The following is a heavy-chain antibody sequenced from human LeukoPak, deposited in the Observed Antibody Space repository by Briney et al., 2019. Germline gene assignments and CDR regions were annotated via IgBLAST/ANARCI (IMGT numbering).Heavy chain of an antibody. CDR3: ARHAYYGSGPGKWFDP. CDR2: IYYSGST. CDR1: GGSISSSSYY. D-gene: IGHD3-10*01. V-gene: IGHV4-39*01. Sequence: SETLSLTCTVSGGSISSSSYYWGWIRQPPGKGLEWIGKIYYSGSTYSNPSLKSRVTISVDTSKNQFSLKLSSVTAADTAVYYCARHAYYGSGPGKWFDPWGQGTLVTVSS. J-gene: IGHJ5*02.